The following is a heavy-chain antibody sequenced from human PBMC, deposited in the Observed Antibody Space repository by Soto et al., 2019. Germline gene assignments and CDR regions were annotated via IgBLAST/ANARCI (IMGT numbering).Heavy chain of an antibody. V-gene: IGHV3-33*01. J-gene: IGHJ4*02. CDR2: IWHDGGNK. D-gene: IGHD3-16*01. Sequence: GGSLRLSCAASGFTFSSYGMHWVRQAPGKGLEWVAFIWHDGGNKFYAESVKGRFTISRDNSKNTLYLQMTSLSAGDTAMYYCARDGDVNTGFGKDYWGQGTLVTVSS. CDR1: GFTFSSYG. CDR3: ARDGDVNTGFGKDY.